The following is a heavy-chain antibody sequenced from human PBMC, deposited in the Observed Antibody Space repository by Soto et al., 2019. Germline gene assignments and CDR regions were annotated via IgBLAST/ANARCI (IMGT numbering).Heavy chain of an antibody. CDR1: GFIFSGYW. V-gene: IGHV3-74*01. D-gene: IGHD2-15*01. Sequence: EVQLLESGGGLVPPGGSLRLSRAASGFIFSGYWMHWVRQAPGKGLVWVSRIKGDGSGISYADSVKGRFTISRDNVKKTLYLQMNSLRAEDTAVYYCARAICSGGRCFLLDLWGQGTLVTVSS. CDR2: IKGDGSGI. J-gene: IGHJ5*02. CDR3: ARAICSGGRCFLLDL.